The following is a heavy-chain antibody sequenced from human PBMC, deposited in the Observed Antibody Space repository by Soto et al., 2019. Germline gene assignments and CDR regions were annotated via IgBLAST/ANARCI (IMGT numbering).Heavy chain of an antibody. CDR1: GFTFSSYW. J-gene: IGHJ4*02. V-gene: IGHV3-7*03. CDR2: INQDGSEK. Sequence: EEQLVESGGGLVQPGGSLRLSCAASGFTFSSYWMSWVRQAPGKGLEWVANINQDGSEKYYVDSVKGRFTISRDNGKKSVYLQMNSLRAEDTGVYYCVRAEWELEYWGQGTLVTVSS. CDR3: VRAEWELEY. D-gene: IGHD1-26*01.